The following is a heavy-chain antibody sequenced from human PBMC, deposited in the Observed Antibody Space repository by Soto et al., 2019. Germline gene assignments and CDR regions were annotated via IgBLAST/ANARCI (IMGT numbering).Heavy chain of an antibody. CDR3: ARRGYDDCVALDF. J-gene: IGHJ4*02. CDR2: INGGNGDT. D-gene: IGHD5-12*01. V-gene: IGHV1-3*01. CDR1: GYTFTNYA. Sequence: QVQRVQSGAEVKKPGASVKISCKASGYTFTNYAIHWVRQAPGQRLEWMGWINGGNGDTRHSQNLQGRVTITRDTSATTAHMELSSLRSEDTSIYYCARRGYDDCVALDFWGQGTQVTVSS.